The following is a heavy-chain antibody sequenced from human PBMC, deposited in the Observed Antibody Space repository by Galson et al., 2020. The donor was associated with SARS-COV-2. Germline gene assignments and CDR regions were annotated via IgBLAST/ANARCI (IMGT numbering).Heavy chain of an antibody. D-gene: IGHD3-16*01. CDR3: ARGEAGGNRYYYYYYGMDV. CDR2: IYYSGST. CDR1: GGSISSGGYY. Sequence: ETSETLSLTCTVSGGSISSGGYYWSWIRQHPGTGLEWIGYIYYSGSTYYNPSLKSRVTISVDTSKNQFSLKLSSVTAADTAVYYCARGEAGGNRYYYYYYGMDVWGQGTTVTVSS. V-gene: IGHV4-31*03. J-gene: IGHJ6*02.